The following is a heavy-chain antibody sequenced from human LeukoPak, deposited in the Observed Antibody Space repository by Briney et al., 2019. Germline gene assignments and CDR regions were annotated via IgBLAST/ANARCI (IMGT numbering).Heavy chain of an antibody. V-gene: IGHV3-30*18. Sequence: GGSLRLSWAASGFTFSNYGMHWVRQAPGKGLEWVALLVYDGFYKYYADSVKGRFTISRDDSTNTVYLHLSSLRAEDTAVYYCAKDLIARVRGSPMDVWGQGTRVIVSS. CDR2: LVYDGFYK. CDR1: GFTFSNYG. D-gene: IGHD3-10*01. CDR3: AKDLIARVRGSPMDV. J-gene: IGHJ6*02.